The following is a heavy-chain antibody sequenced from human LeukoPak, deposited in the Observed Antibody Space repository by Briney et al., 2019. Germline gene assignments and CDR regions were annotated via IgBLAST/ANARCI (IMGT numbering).Heavy chain of an antibody. J-gene: IGHJ6*03. V-gene: IGHV1-8*01. CDR2: MNPNSGNT. Sequence: ASVKVSCKASGYTFTTYDINWVRQSTGQGLEWMGWMNPNSGNTGYAQKFQGRVTMTRNTSISTAYMELSSLRSEDTAVYYCARGASREDYYYYYMDVWGKGTTDTVSS. CDR1: GYTFTTYD. CDR3: ARGASREDYYYYYMDV.